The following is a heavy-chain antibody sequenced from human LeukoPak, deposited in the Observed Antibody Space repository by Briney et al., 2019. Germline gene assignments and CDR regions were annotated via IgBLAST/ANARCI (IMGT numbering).Heavy chain of an antibody. CDR3: ARTYYYDSSGSRAYDY. Sequence: GESLKISCKGSGYSFTSYWIGWVRQMPGKGLEWRGIIYPGDSDTRYSPSFQGQVTISADKSISTAYLQWSSLKASDTAMYYCARTYYYDSSGSRAYDYWGQGTLVTVSS. V-gene: IGHV5-51*01. J-gene: IGHJ4*02. D-gene: IGHD3-22*01. CDR2: IYPGDSDT. CDR1: GYSFTSYW.